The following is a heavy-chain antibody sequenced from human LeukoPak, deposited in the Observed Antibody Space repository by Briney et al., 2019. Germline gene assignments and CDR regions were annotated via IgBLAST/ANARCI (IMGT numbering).Heavy chain of an antibody. CDR2: ISSSGSYI. D-gene: IGHD3-10*02. J-gene: IGHJ6*04. CDR1: RFTFSSYS. V-gene: IGHV3-21*01. CDR3: AGLGITMIGGV. Sequence: GGSLRLSCAASRFTFSSYSMNWVRQAPGKGLEWVSSISSSGSYIYYADSVKGRFTISRDNAKNSLYLQMNSLRAEDTAVYYCAGLGITMIGGVWGKGTTVTISS.